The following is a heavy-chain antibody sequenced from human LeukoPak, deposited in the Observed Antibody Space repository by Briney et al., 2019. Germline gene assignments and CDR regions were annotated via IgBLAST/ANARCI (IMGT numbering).Heavy chain of an antibody. CDR2: ISSSSSYI. V-gene: IGHV3-21*01. CDR3: ARDWLRLGY. J-gene: IGHJ4*02. D-gene: IGHD5-12*01. CDR1: GFTSSNYS. Sequence: GGSLRLSCAAPGFTSSNYSMNSVRQAPGKGLEWVSSISSSSSYIYYADSVKGRFTISRDNAKNSLHLQMNSLKAEDTAVYCCARDWLRLGYWGQGTLVTVSS.